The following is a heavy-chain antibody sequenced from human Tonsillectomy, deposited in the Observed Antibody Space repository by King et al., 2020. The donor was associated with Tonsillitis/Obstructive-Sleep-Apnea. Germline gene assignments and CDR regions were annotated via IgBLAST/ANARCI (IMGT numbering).Heavy chain of an antibody. CDR2: IYPGDSDT. D-gene: IGHD1-1*01. CDR3: ARRTPGEDDPEEKGDGRDG. Sequence: PLVPSGAAVKQPGESLKLYCTGSGSSFTHYWLGWVRPMSGQGLEWLGIIYPGDSDTRYSPSFQGPVTISDDKSIRTAYLQWRSLKASDTAMYYGARRTPGEDDPEEKGDGRDGGGKGTTGT. V-gene: IGHV5-51*03. J-gene: IGHJ6*04. CDR1: GSSFTHYW.